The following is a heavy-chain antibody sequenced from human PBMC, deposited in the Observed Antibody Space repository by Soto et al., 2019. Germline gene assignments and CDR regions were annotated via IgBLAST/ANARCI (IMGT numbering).Heavy chain of an antibody. Sequence: GASVKVSCKASGYTFTRYYIHWVRQAPGQGLEWMGIINPSSGSTTYAQKFQGRVTMTRDTSTSTVYMELSSLRADDTAVYYCAKSLSASPNYFFDSWGQGTLVTVSS. CDR3: AKSLSASPNYFFDS. J-gene: IGHJ4*02. CDR1: GYTFTRYY. D-gene: IGHD1-1*01. CDR2: INPSSGST. V-gene: IGHV1-46*01.